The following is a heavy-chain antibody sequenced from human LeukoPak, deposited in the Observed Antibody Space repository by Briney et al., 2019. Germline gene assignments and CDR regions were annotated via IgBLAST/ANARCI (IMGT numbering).Heavy chain of an antibody. CDR3: ARGSYYYDSSGYYYPRNYYFDY. V-gene: IGHV3-21*01. CDR2: ISSSSSYI. CDR1: GFTFSSYS. J-gene: IGHJ4*02. Sequence: GGSLRLSCAASGFTFSSYSMNWVRQAPGKGLEWVSSISSSSSYIYYADSVKGRFTISRDNSKNKLYLQMNSLRAEDTAVYYCARGSYYYDSSGYYYPRNYYFDYWGQGTLVTVSS. D-gene: IGHD3-22*01.